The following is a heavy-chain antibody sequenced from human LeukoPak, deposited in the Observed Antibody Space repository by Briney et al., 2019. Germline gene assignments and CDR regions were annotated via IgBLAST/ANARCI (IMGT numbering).Heavy chain of an antibody. CDR1: GFTFSSFA. CDR3: AKDAPGNYGTV. V-gene: IGHV3-23*01. CDR2: ISDNSGNT. Sequence: GGSLRLSCAASGFTFSSFAMSWVRQAPGQGLEWVSAISDNSGNTYYADSVKGRFTISRDNSKNTLYLQMNSLRAEDTAVYYCAKDAPGNYGTVWGQGTLVTVSS. J-gene: IGHJ4*02. D-gene: IGHD1-7*01.